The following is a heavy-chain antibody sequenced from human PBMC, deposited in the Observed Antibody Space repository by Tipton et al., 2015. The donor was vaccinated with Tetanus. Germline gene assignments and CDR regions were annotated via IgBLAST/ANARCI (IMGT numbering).Heavy chain of an antibody. CDR2: MYPGGSAT. CDR1: GYSFNIYW. J-gene: IGHJ2*01. CDR3: ARRLGPYTGDQVWHFDL. Sequence: VQLVQSGAEVKKPGESLKISCQGSGYSFNIYWIAWVRQMPGKGLEWMGIMYPGGSATTYSPSFQGQVTFSADRSINTAYLQWSSLKASDTATYYCARRLGPYTGDQVWHFDLWGRGTLATVSS. D-gene: IGHD7-27*01. V-gene: IGHV5-51*01.